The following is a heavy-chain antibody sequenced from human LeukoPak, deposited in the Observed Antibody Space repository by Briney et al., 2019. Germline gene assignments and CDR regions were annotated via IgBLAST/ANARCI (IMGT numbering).Heavy chain of an antibody. V-gene: IGHV4-31*03. CDR3: ARVFSSGWYEY. J-gene: IGHJ4*02. CDR2: IYYSGST. CDR1: GGSISSGGYY. D-gene: IGHD6-19*01. Sequence: PSETLSLTCTVSGGSISSGGYYWSWIRQHPGKGLEWIGYIYYSGSTYYNPSLKSRVTISVDTSKNQFSLKLSSVTAADTAVYYCARVFSSGWYEYWGQGTLVTVSS.